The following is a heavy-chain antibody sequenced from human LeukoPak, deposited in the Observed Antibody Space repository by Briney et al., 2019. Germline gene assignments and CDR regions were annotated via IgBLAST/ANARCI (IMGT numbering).Heavy chain of an antibody. Sequence: PGGSLRLSCAASGFTVSSNYMSWVRQPPGKGLEYFATIVSGGTVYYNPSLRSRVTLSVDTSKNQFSLKLSSVTAADTAVYYCTKDRGHWQVDYWGQGTLVTVSS. CDR2: IVSGGTV. CDR3: TKDRGHWQVDY. J-gene: IGHJ4*02. D-gene: IGHD3-10*01. V-gene: IGHV4-39*07. CDR1: GFTVSSNY.